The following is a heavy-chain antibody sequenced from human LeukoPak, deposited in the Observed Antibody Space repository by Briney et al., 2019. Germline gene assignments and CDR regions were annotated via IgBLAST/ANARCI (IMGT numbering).Heavy chain of an antibody. CDR2: FDPEDGET. CDR1: GYTLTELS. D-gene: IGHD3-9*01. CDR3: ATRNYDILTGYYRPYYYYYGMDV. V-gene: IGHV1-24*01. J-gene: IGHJ6*02. Sequence: ASVKVSCKVSGYTLTELSMHWVRQAPGKGLEWMGGFDPEDGETIYAQKFQGRVTMTEDTSTDTAYMELSSLRSEDTAVYYCATRNYDILTGYYRPYYYYYGMDVRGQGTTVTVSS.